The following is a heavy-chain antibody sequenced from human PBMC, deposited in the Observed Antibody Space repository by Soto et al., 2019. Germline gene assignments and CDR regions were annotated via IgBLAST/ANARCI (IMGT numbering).Heavy chain of an antibody. V-gene: IGHV1-69*06. CDR3: GRSGYSLMIGLVYSAMVV. D-gene: IGHD3-22*01. Sequence: QVQLVQSGAEVKKPGSSVKVSCKASGDTSSAYVLTWVRQAPGQGLEWVGSIILFFGTTNYAQKFQGRVTITADKSTGTAYLELRRLRSDDTAMYFCGRSGYSLMIGLVYSAMVVWGPGTSITVS. CDR1: GDTSSAYV. J-gene: IGHJ6*02. CDR2: IILFFGTT.